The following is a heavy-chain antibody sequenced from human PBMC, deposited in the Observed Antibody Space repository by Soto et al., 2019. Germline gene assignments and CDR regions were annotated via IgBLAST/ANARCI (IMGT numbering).Heavy chain of an antibody. CDR2: IRSDGSNA. CDR3: ARGDGDYHDGNGYLGRH. J-gene: IGHJ4*02. V-gene: IGHV3-74*03. CDR1: GFTFSSYW. Sequence: EVQLVESGGGLFQPGGSLRLSCAASGFTFSSYWMHWVRQAPGKGLVWVSRIRSDGSNAEYADSVKGRFTISRDNAENTLYLQMNGLRVEDTAVYYCARGDGDYHDGNGYLGRHWGQGTLVTVSS. D-gene: IGHD3-22*01.